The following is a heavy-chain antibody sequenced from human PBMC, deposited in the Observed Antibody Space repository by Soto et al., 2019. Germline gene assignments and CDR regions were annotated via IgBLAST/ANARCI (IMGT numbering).Heavy chain of an antibody. CDR3: AREYGSGFDAFDI. CDR1: GGSISSYD. V-gene: IGHV4-59*01. J-gene: IGHJ3*02. CDR2: IYYSGST. D-gene: IGHD3-10*01. Sequence: PSETLSLTCTVSGGSISSYDWSWIRQPPGKGLEWIGYIYYSGSTNYNPSLKSRVTISVDTSKNQFSLKLSSVTAADTAVYYCAREYGSGFDAFDIWGQGTMVTVSS.